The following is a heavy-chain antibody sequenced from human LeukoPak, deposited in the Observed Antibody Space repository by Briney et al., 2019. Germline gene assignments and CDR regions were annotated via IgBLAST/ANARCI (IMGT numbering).Heavy chain of an antibody. CDR3: ARDPFYYDSSGYPHYFDY. D-gene: IGHD3-22*01. J-gene: IGHJ4*02. Sequence: ASVKVSCKASGGTFSSYAISWVRQAPGQGLEWMGGIIPIFGTANYAQKFQGRVTITADESTSTAYMELSSLRSEDTAVYYCARDPFYYDSSGYPHYFDYWGQGTLVTVSS. V-gene: IGHV1-69*13. CDR2: IIPIFGTA. CDR1: GGTFSSYA.